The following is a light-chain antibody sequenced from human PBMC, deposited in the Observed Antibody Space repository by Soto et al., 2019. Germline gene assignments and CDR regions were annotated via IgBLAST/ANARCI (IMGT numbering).Light chain of an antibody. J-gene: IGKJ1*01. CDR2: GAS. V-gene: IGKV3-20*01. CDR3: QQYDNPPRT. Sequence: EIVLTQSPGTLSLSPGERATLSCRASQSVTSIYLAWYQQKPGQAPRLLITGASGRATGIPDRFSGSGSGTDFTLTISRLEPEDFEVYYCQQYDNPPRTFGQGTKVEIK. CDR1: QSVTSIY.